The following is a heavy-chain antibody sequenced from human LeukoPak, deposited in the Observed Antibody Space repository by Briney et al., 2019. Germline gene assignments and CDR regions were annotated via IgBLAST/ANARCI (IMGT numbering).Heavy chain of an antibody. Sequence: SETLSLTCTVSGASISSSYYYWGWIRQPPGKGLEWIGSLYNSGYTYYNPSLRSRVTISVDTSKNHVSLKLRSVAATDTGVYYCARHLNYYGSGSYNYGMDVWGQGTTVTVSS. CDR3: ARHLNYYGSGSYNYGMDV. CDR1: GASISSSYYY. CDR2: LYNSGYT. V-gene: IGHV4-39*01. D-gene: IGHD3-10*01. J-gene: IGHJ6*02.